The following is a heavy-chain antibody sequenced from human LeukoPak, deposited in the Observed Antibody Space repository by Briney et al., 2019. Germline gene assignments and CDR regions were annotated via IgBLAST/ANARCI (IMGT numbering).Heavy chain of an antibody. CDR3: ARGNDYGDHVGIYFDS. D-gene: IGHD4-17*01. Sequence: PGGSLRLSCAASGVTFGSYWMSWVRQAPGKGLEWVANIKQDESEKYYVDSVKGRFSISRDNARNSLYLQINSLRAEDTAVYHCARGNDYGDHVGIYFDSWGQGTLVTVSP. V-gene: IGHV3-7*03. CDR2: IKQDESEK. J-gene: IGHJ4*02. CDR1: GVTFGSYW.